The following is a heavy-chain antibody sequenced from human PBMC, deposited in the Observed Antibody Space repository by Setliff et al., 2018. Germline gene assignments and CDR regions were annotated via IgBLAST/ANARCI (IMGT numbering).Heavy chain of an antibody. J-gene: IGHJ4*02. D-gene: IGHD3-22*01. V-gene: IGHV4-38-2*02. CDR3: ARASYDSSGYPSDY. Sequence: PSETLSLTCTVSGYSISSGYYWGWIRQPPGKGLEWIGSIYHSGSTYYNPSLKSRVTISVDTSKNQFSLKLSSVTAADTAVYYCARASYDSSGYPSDYWGQGTLVTV. CDR1: GYSISSGYY. CDR2: IYHSGST.